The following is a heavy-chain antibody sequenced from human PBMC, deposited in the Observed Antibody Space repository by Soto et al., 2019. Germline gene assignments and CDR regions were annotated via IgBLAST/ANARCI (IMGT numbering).Heavy chain of an antibody. CDR1: GGSISSYF. Sequence: SETLSLTCTVSGGSISSYFYIWVRQPPGKGLEWIGSVYYTGTTDYNPSLKRRVTISVETSKTQFSLNLRSVTAADTAVYYCARDLASVPRPFDYWRRGTLVTVSS. CDR2: VYYTGTT. D-gene: IGHD6-13*01. CDR3: ARDLASVPRPFDY. J-gene: IGHJ4*02. V-gene: IGHV4-59*01.